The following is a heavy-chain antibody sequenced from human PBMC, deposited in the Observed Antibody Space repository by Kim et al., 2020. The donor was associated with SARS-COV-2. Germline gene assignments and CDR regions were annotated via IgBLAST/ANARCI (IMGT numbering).Heavy chain of an antibody. D-gene: IGHD3-16*01. CDR3: TRGMAYYDYVWGSYTVYRMDV. V-gene: IGHV3-49*03. CDR1: GFTFGDYA. J-gene: IGHJ6*02. CDR2: IRSKAYGGTT. Sequence: GGSLRLSCTASGFTFGDYAMSWFRQAPGKGLEWVGFIRSKAYGGTTAYAASVKGRFTISRDDSKSIAYLQMNSLKTEDAAVYYCTRGMAYYDYVWGSYTVYRMDVCGQGTALTDSS.